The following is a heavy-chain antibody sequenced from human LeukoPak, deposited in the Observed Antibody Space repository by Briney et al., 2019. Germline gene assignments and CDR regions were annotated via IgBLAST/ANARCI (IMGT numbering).Heavy chain of an antibody. CDR2: IFHRGIP. CDR3: ARVMGASWFFYLDV. D-gene: IGHD3-16*02. J-gene: IGHJ6*03. V-gene: IGHV4/OR15-8*01. Sequence: TSETLSLTCDVSGNSNSNNWWSWVRQSPGKGLEWIGEIFHRGIPNYNPSFESRVTMSVDTSKNQLSLNLNSVTAADTAVYYCARVMGASWFFYLDVWGKGTTVTVSS. CDR1: GNSNSNNW.